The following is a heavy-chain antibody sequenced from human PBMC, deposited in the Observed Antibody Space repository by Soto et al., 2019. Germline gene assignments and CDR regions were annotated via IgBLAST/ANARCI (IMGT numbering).Heavy chain of an antibody. J-gene: IGHJ4*02. Sequence: DVHLLESGGNLVQPGGSLRLSCAASGFMFNNYAMTWIRQAPGKELEWVSTISAGGATYYAESVKGRFTISRDNSESTLHLQVSSLRAEDTAFYYCANSGPAQWLGTFDSWGQGTLVTVSS. CDR3: ANSGPAQWLGTFDS. D-gene: IGHD6-19*01. V-gene: IGHV3-23*01. CDR1: GFMFNNYA. CDR2: ISAGGAT.